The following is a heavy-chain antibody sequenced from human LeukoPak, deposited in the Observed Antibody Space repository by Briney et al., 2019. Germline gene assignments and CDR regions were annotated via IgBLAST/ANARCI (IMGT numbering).Heavy chain of an antibody. CDR1: GYTFTGYY. J-gene: IGHJ6*03. D-gene: IGHD6-13*01. CDR3: ASHAAAGHPYCYYYMDV. CDR2: INPNSGGT. Sequence: ASVKVSCKASGYTFTGYYMHWVRQAPGQGLEWMGWINPNSGGTNYAQKFQGRVTMTRDTSISTAYMELSRLRSDDTAVYYCASHAAAGHPYCYYYMDVWGKGTTVTVSS. V-gene: IGHV1-2*02.